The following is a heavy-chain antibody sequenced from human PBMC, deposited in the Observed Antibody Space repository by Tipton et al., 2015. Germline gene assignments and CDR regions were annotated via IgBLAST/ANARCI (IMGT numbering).Heavy chain of an antibody. CDR2: ISGGGLST. V-gene: IGHV3-23*01. CDR1: GFTFNNYA. D-gene: IGHD2-2*01. Sequence: SLRLSCAASGFTFNNYAMNWVRQAAGKGLEWVSTISGGGLSTYYADSVKGRFTISRDNSKNTLYLQMNSLRAEDTAVYFCAKDMPGAFDIWGQGTMVTVSS. CDR3: AKDMPGAFDI. J-gene: IGHJ3*02.